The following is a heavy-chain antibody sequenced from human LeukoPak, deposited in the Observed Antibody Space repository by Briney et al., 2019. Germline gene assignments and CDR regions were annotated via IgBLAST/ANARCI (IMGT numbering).Heavy chain of an antibody. D-gene: IGHD1-7*01. Sequence: GGSLRLSCAVSGFRFSSQWMTWDRQAPGTGLEWVATINSDGSAKYHVDSVKGRFTISRDNAKNLVYLQMSILRAEDTAVYYCADLGTSDCGQGTLVTVSS. V-gene: IGHV3-7*01. J-gene: IGHJ4*02. CDR2: INSDGSAK. CDR1: GFRFSSQW. CDR3: ADLGTSD.